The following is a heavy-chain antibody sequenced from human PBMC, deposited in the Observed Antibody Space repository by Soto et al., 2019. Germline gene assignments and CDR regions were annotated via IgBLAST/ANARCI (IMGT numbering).Heavy chain of an antibody. Sequence: GGSLRLSCAASGFTFSSYEMNWVRQAPGKGLEWVSYISSSGSTIYYADSVKGRFTISRDNAKNSLYLQMNSLRAEDTAVYYCARDIGWATAGARYYYYGMDVWGQGTTVTVSS. V-gene: IGHV3-48*03. CDR3: ARDIGWATAGARYYYYGMDV. CDR2: ISSSGSTI. D-gene: IGHD5-12*01. CDR1: GFTFSSYE. J-gene: IGHJ6*02.